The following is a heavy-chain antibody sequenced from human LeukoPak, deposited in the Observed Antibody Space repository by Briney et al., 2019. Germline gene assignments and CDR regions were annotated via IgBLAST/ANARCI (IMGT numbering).Heavy chain of an antibody. Sequence: ASVKVSCKASGYTFTGYYMHWVRQAPGQGLEWMGWIDPNSGGTNYAQKFQGRVTMTRDTSISTAYMELSRLRSDDTAVYYCARDRGVDYCSGGSCSHYYYYMDVWGKGTTVTISS. CDR2: IDPNSGGT. V-gene: IGHV1-2*02. CDR3: ARDRGVDYCSGGSCSHYYYYMDV. D-gene: IGHD2-15*01. CDR1: GYTFTGYY. J-gene: IGHJ6*03.